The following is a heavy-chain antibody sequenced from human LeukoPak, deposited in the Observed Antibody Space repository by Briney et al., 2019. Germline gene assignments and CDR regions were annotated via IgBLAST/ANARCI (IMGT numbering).Heavy chain of an antibody. J-gene: IGHJ3*02. CDR2: IYYGGST. CDR3: ATLTGGDDAFDI. Sequence: SETLSLTCTVSGGSISSYYWSWIRQPPGKGLEWIGYIYYGGSTNYNPSLTSRVTISVDTSKNQFSLKLSSVTAADTAVYYCATLTGGDDAFDIWGQGTMVTVSS. V-gene: IGHV4-59*01. D-gene: IGHD4-23*01. CDR1: GGSISSYY.